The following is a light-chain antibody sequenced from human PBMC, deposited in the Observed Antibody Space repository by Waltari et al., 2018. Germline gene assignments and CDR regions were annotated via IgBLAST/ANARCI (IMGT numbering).Light chain of an antibody. V-gene: IGKV4-1*01. CDR2: WAS. CDR3: QQYYRTPIT. J-gene: IGKJ5*01. Sequence: DIVMTQSPDSLAVSLGERATINCKSSPSVLYSSNNKNYLAWYQQKPGQPPKLLIYWASTRESGVPDRFSGSGSGTDFTLTISSLQAEDVAVYYCQQYYRTPITFGQGTRLEIK. CDR1: PSVLYSSNNKNY.